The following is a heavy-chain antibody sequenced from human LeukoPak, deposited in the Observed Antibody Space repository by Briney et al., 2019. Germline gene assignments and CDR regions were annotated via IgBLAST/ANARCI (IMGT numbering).Heavy chain of an antibody. D-gene: IGHD2-15*01. Sequence: PGGSLRLSCAASGFTVSSNYMSWVRQAPGKGLEWVSVIYSGGSTYYADSVKSRFTISRDNSKNTLCLQMNSLRVEDTAVYYCAREIYCSASSCTGGVFDIWGQGTMVTVSS. CDR3: AREIYCSASSCTGGVFDI. CDR2: IYSGGST. CDR1: GFTVSSNY. J-gene: IGHJ3*02. V-gene: IGHV3-53*01.